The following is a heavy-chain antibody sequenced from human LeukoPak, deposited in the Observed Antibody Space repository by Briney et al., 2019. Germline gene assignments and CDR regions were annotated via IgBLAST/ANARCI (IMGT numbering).Heavy chain of an antibody. CDR1: GFTFSSYA. V-gene: IGHV3-30-3*01. CDR2: ISYDGSNK. D-gene: IGHD2-2*01. Sequence: GGSLRLSCAASGFTFSSYAMHWVRQAPSKGLEWVAVISYDGSNKYYADSVKGRFTISRDNSKNTLYLQMNSLRAEDTAVYYCASNIVVVQGAFDIWGQGTMVTVSS. J-gene: IGHJ3*02. CDR3: ASNIVVVQGAFDI.